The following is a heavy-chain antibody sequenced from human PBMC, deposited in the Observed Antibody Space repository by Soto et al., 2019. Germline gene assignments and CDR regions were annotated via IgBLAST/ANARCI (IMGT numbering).Heavy chain of an antibody. CDR1: GGSISSGGYY. D-gene: IGHD2-2*03. J-gene: IGHJ5*02. CDR2: IYYSGST. Sequence: QVQLQESGPGLVKPSQTLSLTCTVSGGSISSGGYYWSWIRQHPGKGLEWIGYIYYSGSTYYNPSLKSRVTMSVDTSKNQYSLKLSAVTAADTAVYYCARVFPGGYCSSTSCYVADPWGQGTLVTVSS. V-gene: IGHV4-31*03. CDR3: ARVFPGGYCSSTSCYVADP.